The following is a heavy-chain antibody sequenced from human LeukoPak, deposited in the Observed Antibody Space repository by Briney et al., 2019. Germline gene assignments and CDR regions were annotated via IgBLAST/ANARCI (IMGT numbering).Heavy chain of an antibody. CDR3: ARGTYYYDSSGYYWIADY. CDR1: GFTFSSYA. CDR2: ISYDGSNK. Sequence: GRSLGLSCAASGFTFSSYAMHWVRQAPGKGLEWVAVISYDGSNKYYADSVKGRFTISRDNSKNTLYLQMNSLRAEDTAVYYCARGTYYYDSSGYYWIADYWGQGTLVTVSS. J-gene: IGHJ4*02. V-gene: IGHV3-30-3*01. D-gene: IGHD3-22*01.